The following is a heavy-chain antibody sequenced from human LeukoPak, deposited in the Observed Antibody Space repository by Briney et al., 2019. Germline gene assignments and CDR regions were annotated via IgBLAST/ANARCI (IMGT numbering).Heavy chain of an antibody. Sequence: SETLSLTCTVSGGSISSYYWSWIRQPPGKGLEWIGYSYYSGSTNYNPSLKSRVTISVDTSKNQFSLKLSSVTAADTAVYYCARADIIVGALWAEYNWFDPWGQGTLVTVSS. V-gene: IGHV4-59*01. J-gene: IGHJ5*02. CDR2: SYYSGST. D-gene: IGHD1-26*01. CDR1: GGSISSYY. CDR3: ARADIIVGALWAEYNWFDP.